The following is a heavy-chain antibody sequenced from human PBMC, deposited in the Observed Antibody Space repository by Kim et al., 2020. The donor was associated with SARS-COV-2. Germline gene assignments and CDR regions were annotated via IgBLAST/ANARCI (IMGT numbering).Heavy chain of an antibody. CDR1: RYTFTDYY. D-gene: IGHD1-1*01. CDR2: INPKSGGT. V-gene: IGHV1-2*02. J-gene: IGHJ6*02. CDR3: AKLEPYYGIDV. Sequence: ASVKVSCKASRYTFTDYYIHWVRQAPGQGLEYMGWINPKSGGTNYAQKFQGRVTMTRDTSINTAYMDLNRLTSDDTAVYYCAKLEPYYGIDVWGQGTTVTVSS.